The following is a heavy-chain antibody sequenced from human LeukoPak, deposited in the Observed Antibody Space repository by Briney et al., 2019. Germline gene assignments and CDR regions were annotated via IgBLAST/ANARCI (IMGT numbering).Heavy chain of an antibody. CDR3: ARAKKRSGRSRNFYLDV. CDR2: IYTSGTTT. Sequence: SETLSLTCTVSDDPINSGVYYWNWIRQPAGKGLEWIGHIYTSGTTTNSNTSLKSRVAISLDTSKNHFPLKLSSVTAEDTAVYYCARAKKRSGRSRNFYLDVWGKGTTVTVSS. D-gene: IGHD1-26*01. J-gene: IGHJ6*03. V-gene: IGHV4-61*09. CDR1: DDPINSGVYY.